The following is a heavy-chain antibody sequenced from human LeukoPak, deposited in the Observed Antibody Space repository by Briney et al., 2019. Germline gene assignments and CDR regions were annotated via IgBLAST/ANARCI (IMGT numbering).Heavy chain of an antibody. V-gene: IGHV1-8*01. CDR3: ARGVSGYYDILTGYWYAFDI. D-gene: IGHD3-9*01. CDR2: MNPNSGNT. J-gene: IGHJ3*02. Sequence: ASVKVSCKASGYTFTSYDINWVRQATGQGLEWMGWMNPNSGNTGYAQKFQGRVTMTRNTSISTAYMELSSLRSEDTAVYYCARGVSGYYDILTGYWYAFDIWGQGTMVTVSS. CDR1: GYTFTSYD.